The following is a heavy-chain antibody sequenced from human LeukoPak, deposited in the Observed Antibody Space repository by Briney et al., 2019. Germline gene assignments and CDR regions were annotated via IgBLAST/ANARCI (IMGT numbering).Heavy chain of an antibody. V-gene: IGHV3-7*01. Sequence: GGSLRLSCAASGFTFSNYWMSWVRQAPGKGLEWVANIKQDGSEKYYVDSVKGRFTISRDNAKNSLYLQMNSLRAEDTAVYYCARASYYYDSSGYYWGQGTLVTVSS. CDR3: ARASYYYDSSGYY. D-gene: IGHD3-22*01. CDR2: IKQDGSEK. J-gene: IGHJ4*02. CDR1: GFTFSNYW.